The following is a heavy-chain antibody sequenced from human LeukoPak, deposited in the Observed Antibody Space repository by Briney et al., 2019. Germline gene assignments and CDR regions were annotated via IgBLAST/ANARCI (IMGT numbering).Heavy chain of an antibody. Sequence: PSETLSLTCAVYGGSFSGYYWSWIRQPPGKGLEWIGEINHSGSTNYNPSLKSRVTISVDTSKNQFSLKLSSVTAADTAMYYCACETRILFEGPRGNWFDPWGQGTLVTVSS. D-gene: IGHD2-15*01. J-gene: IGHJ5*02. CDR1: GGSFSGYY. CDR2: INHSGST. V-gene: IGHV4-34*01. CDR3: ACETRILFEGPRGNWFDP.